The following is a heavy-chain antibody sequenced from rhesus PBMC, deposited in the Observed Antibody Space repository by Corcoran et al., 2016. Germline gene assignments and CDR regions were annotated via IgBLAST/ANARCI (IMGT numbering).Heavy chain of an antibody. CDR2: IGGNSGET. J-gene: IGHJ4*01. CDR1: GYSIRSNNW. V-gene: IGHV4-65*02. Sequence: QVQLQESGPGLVKPSETLSLTCVVSGYSIRSNNWWSWIRQLPGKAMEWIGNIGGNSGETYDNPSRQRRVTISKDTSKNQLSLKLNAMTAADTAMYYCARQSVDTAGTTNFDFWGQGVLVTVSS. D-gene: IGHD1-14*01. CDR3: ARQSVDTAGTTNFDF.